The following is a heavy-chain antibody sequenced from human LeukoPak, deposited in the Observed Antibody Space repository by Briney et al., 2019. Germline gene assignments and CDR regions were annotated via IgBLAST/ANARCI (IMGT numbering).Heavy chain of an antibody. J-gene: IGHJ4*02. D-gene: IGHD3-22*01. Sequence: GGSLRLSCEASGFTFGSYAMSWVRQAPGKGLEWVSAISGSGGSTYYADSVKGRFTISRDNSKNTLYLQMNSLRAEDTAVYYCAKLSRVVITTGFDYWGQGTLVTVSS. CDR1: GFTFGSYA. CDR2: ISGSGGST. CDR3: AKLSRVVITTGFDY. V-gene: IGHV3-23*01.